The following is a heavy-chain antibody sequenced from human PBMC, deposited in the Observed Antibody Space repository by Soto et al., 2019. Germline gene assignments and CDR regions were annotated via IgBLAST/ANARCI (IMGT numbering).Heavy chain of an antibody. CDR3: ARDRRYCSSTSCYTSFDY. CDR1: GGSISSGGYY. Sequence: QVQLQESGPGPVKPSQTLSLTCTVSGGSISSGGYYWSWIRQHPGKGLEWIGYIYYSGSTYYNPSLKSRVTISVDTSKNQFSLKLSSVTAADTAVYYCARDRRYCSSTSCYTSFDYWGQGTLVTVSS. D-gene: IGHD2-2*02. V-gene: IGHV4-31*03. CDR2: IYYSGST. J-gene: IGHJ4*02.